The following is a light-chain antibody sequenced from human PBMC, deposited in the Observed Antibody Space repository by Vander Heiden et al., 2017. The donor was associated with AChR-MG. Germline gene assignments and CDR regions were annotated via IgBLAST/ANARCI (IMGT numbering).Light chain of an antibody. J-gene: IGKJ1*01. V-gene: IGKV3-20*01. CDR2: GVS. CDR1: QGVSSS. Sequence: DIVLTQSPGTLSLSPGAIATLSCRASQGVSSSLAWYHQKPGQAPRLILYGVSSRATGITDRFSGSGSGTHFSLIISRLEPEDSALYYCQQYDTSPWTFGQGTKVEVK. CDR3: QQYDTSPWT.